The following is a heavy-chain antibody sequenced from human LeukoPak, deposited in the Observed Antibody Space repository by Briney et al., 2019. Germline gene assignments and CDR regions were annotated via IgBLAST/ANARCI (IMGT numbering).Heavy chain of an antibody. CDR3: ARASFGDTLGSFDY. CDR2: INPSGGST. J-gene: IGHJ4*02. CDR1: GYTFTSYY. V-gene: IGHV1-46*01. Sequence: ASVKVSCKASGYTFTSYYSHWVRQAPGQGLEWMGIINPSGGSTSYAQKFQGRITMTRDMSTSTVYMELSSLRSEDTAVFYCARASFGDTLGSFDYWGQGTLVTVSS. D-gene: IGHD4-17*01.